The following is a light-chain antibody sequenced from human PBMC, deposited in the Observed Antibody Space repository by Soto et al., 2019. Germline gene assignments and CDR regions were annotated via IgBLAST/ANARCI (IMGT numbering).Light chain of an antibody. Sequence: QSALTQPASVSGSPGQSITTSCTGTSSDVGSYNLVSWYQQHPGKAPKLMIYEGSKRPSGVSNRFSGSKSGNTASLTISGLQAEDEADYYCCSYAGSSTPNWVFGGGTKLTVL. J-gene: IGLJ3*02. CDR1: SSDVGSYNL. V-gene: IGLV2-23*01. CDR3: CSYAGSSTPNWV. CDR2: EGS.